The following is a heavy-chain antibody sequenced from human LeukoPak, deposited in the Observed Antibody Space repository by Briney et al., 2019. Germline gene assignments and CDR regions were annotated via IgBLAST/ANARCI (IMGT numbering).Heavy chain of an antibody. CDR2: INPNSGLT. Sequence: AAVRVSSKASGYIFTVYYIHWVRQAPGQGLEGMGWINPNSGLTKYAQKFQGSVTMTRDTSNNTVCMDLTRLIFDDTAMYYCARDRKPRITMVRGVIGYLDVWGKGTTVSISS. CDR1: GYIFTVYY. CDR3: ARDRKPRITMVRGVIGYLDV. V-gene: IGHV1-2*02. D-gene: IGHD3-10*01. J-gene: IGHJ6*03.